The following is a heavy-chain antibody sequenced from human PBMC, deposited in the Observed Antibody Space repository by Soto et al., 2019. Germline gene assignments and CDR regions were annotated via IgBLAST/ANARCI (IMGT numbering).Heavy chain of an antibody. CDR1: GGTFSSYA. J-gene: IGHJ6*02. Sequence: QVQRVQSGAEVKKPGSSVEVSCKAPGGTFSSYAISWLRQAPGQGLEWMGGIIPIFGTAKYAQKFQGRVTITADESTSTGYMELSSLRSEDTAVYYCARSQGGSSSLDIYYYYYYGMDVWGQGTTVTVSS. CDR3: ARSQGGSSSLDIYYYYYYGMDV. D-gene: IGHD2-15*01. CDR2: IIPIFGTA. V-gene: IGHV1-69*01.